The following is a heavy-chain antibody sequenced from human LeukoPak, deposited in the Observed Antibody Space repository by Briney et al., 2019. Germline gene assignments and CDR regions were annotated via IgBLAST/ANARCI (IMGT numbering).Heavy chain of an antibody. J-gene: IGHJ4*02. CDR3: ARGESVYSGYGGYFDY. V-gene: IGHV3-30-3*01. D-gene: IGHD5-12*01. CDR1: GFTFSSYA. CDR2: ISYDGSNK. Sequence: AGGSLRLSCAASGFTFSSYAMHWVRQAPGKGLEWVAVISYDGSNKYYADSVKGRFTISRDNSKNTLYLQMNSLRAEDTAVYYCARGESVYSGYGGYFDYWGQGTLVTVSS.